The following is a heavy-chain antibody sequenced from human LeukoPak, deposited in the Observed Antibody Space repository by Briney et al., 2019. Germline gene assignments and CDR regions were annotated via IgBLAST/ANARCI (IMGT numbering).Heavy chain of an antibody. V-gene: IGHV1-2*02. CDR1: GYTFTGYY. D-gene: IGHD1-14*01. Sequence: GASVKVSCKASGYTFTGYYMHWVRQAPGQGLEWMGWINPNSGGTNYAQKFQGRVTMTRDTSISTAYMELSRLRSDDTAVYYCARPATRTPRLFDYWGQGTLVTVSS. CDR2: INPNSGGT. CDR3: ARPATRTPRLFDY. J-gene: IGHJ4*02.